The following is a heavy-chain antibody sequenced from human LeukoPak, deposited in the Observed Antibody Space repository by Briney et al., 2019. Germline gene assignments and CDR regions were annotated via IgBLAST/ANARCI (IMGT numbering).Heavy chain of an antibody. V-gene: IGHV4-4*02. Sequence: SGTLSLTCAVSGASITSSHWWSWARQPPGKGLEWIGEIYHSGSTNYNPSLKSRVTISVDKSKNQFSLKLNSVTAADTAVYYCARDLLGDYGSGSYSFDYWGQGTLVTVSS. CDR2: IYHSGST. J-gene: IGHJ4*02. CDR3: ARDLLGDYGSGSYSFDY. CDR1: GASITSSHW. D-gene: IGHD3-10*01.